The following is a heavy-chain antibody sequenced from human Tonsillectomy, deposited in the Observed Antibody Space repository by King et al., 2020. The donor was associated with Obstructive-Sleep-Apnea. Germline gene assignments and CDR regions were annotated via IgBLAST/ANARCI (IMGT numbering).Heavy chain of an antibody. Sequence: MPLQESGPGLVRPSQTLSLTCNVSGDSISSDDYYWRWIRQPPGKGLEWIGYIYYSGFTNYKPSLKNRVTISVDTSKNQFSLKLNSATAADTAVYYCARHGLGTTSFDYWGQGTLVTVSS. J-gene: IGHJ4*02. CDR2: IYYSGFT. CDR3: ARHGLGTTSFDY. CDR1: GDSISSDDYY. V-gene: IGHV4-30-4*01. D-gene: IGHD7-27*01.